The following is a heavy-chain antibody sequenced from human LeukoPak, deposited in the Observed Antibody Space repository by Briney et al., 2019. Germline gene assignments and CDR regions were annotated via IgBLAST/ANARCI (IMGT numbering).Heavy chain of an antibody. CDR2: IYYSGST. D-gene: IGHD4-23*01. J-gene: IGHJ4*02. CDR3: AREDTGGLDH. Sequence: PSETLSLTCTVSGGSISSYYWSWIRQPPGKGLEWIGYIYYSGSTYYNPSLKSRVTISVDTSKNQFSLKLISVTAADTAVYYCAREDTGGLDHWGQGILVTVSP. CDR1: GGSISSYY. V-gene: IGHV4-59*12.